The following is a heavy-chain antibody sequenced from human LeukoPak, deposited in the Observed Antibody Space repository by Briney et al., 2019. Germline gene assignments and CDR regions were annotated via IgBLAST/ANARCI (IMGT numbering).Heavy chain of an antibody. J-gene: IGHJ4*02. D-gene: IGHD3-3*01. CDR3: AKCGRDLGYDFWSGYYPFDY. Sequence: GGSLRLSCAASGFTFSSYAMSWVRQAPGKGLEWVSAISGSGGSTYYADSVKGRFTISRDNSKNTLYLQMNSLRAEDTAVYYCAKCGRDLGYDFWSGYYPFDYWGQGTLVTVSS. CDR1: GFTFSSYA. CDR2: ISGSGGST. V-gene: IGHV3-23*01.